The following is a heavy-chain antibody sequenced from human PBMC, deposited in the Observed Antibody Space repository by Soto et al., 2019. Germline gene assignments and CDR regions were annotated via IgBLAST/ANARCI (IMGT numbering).Heavy chain of an antibody. J-gene: IGHJ5*02. V-gene: IGHV3-11*01. CDR2: ISSSGSTI. D-gene: IGHD6-19*01. CDR1: GFTFSDYY. CDR3: ARANEQWLVRGDWFDP. Sequence: QVQLVESGGGLVKPGGSLRLSCAASGFTFSDYYMSWIRQAPGKGLEWVSYISSSGSTIYYADSVKGRFTISRDNXKXXLYLQMNSLRAEDTAVYYCARANEQWLVRGDWFDPWGQGTLVTVSS.